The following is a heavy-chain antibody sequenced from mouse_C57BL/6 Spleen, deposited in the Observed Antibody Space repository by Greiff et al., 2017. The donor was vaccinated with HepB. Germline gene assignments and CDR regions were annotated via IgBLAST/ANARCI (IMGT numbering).Heavy chain of an antibody. CDR3: ARDGYYEGPYAMDY. CDR1: GFTFSDYY. V-gene: IGHV5-16*01. D-gene: IGHD2-3*01. J-gene: IGHJ4*01. Sequence: DVKLVESEGGLVQPGSSMKLSCTASGFTFSDYYMAWVRQVPEKGLEWVANINYDGSSTYYLDSLKSRFIISRDNAKNILYLQMSSLKSEDTATYYCARDGYYEGPYAMDYWGQGTSVTVSS. CDR2: INYDGSST.